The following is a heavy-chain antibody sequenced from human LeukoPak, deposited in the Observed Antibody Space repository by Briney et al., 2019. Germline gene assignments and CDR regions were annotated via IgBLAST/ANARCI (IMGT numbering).Heavy chain of an antibody. CDR2: ISSSGSTI. CDR1: GFTFSSYE. J-gene: IGHJ3*02. Sequence: GGSLRLSCAASGFTFSSYEMNWVRQAPGKGLEGVSYISSSGSTIYYADSVKGRFTISRDNAKNSLYLQMNSLRAEDTAVYYCARDQGQQPAFDIWGQGTMVTVSS. D-gene: IGHD6-13*01. V-gene: IGHV3-48*03. CDR3: ARDQGQQPAFDI.